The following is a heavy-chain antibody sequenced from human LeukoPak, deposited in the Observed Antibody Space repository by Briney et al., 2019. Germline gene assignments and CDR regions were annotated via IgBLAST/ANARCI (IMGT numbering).Heavy chain of an antibody. Sequence: PGGSLRLSCAASGFTFSSYAMHWVRQAPGKGLGWVAVISYDGSNKYYADSVKGRFTISRDNSKNTLYLQMNSLRAEDTAVYYCARDSSKSQWSFDYWGQGTLVTVSS. CDR2: ISYDGSNK. D-gene: IGHD2-15*01. V-gene: IGHV3-30*04. CDR3: ARDSSKSQWSFDY. J-gene: IGHJ4*02. CDR1: GFTFSSYA.